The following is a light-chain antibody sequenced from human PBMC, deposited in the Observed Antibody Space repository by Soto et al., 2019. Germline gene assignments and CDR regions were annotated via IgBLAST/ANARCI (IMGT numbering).Light chain of an antibody. CDR1: QSVSSTY. CDR3: QQYGGSPLT. J-gene: IGKJ4*01. CDR2: GAS. V-gene: IGKV3-20*01. Sequence: EIVLTQSPGTLSLSPGERATLSCRASQSVSSTYLAWYQQKPGQAPRLLIYGASSRATGIPDRFSGSGSETEFTLTISRLEPEDFAVYYCQQYGGSPLTFGGGTKVEIK.